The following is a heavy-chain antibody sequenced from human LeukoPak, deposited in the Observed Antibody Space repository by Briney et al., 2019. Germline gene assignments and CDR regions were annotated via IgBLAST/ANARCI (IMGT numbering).Heavy chain of an antibody. Sequence: ASVKVSCMVSGYSFTAHFIHWVRQAPGQGLEWMGWIDPNSGGTNCAQKFQGRVTMTRDTSVSAVYMELSSLRSDDTAVYYCARGGGYSWFDYWGQGTLVTVSS. CDR3: ARGGGYSWFDY. CDR2: IDPNSGGT. J-gene: IGHJ4*02. CDR1: GYSFTAHF. V-gene: IGHV1-2*02. D-gene: IGHD5-18*01.